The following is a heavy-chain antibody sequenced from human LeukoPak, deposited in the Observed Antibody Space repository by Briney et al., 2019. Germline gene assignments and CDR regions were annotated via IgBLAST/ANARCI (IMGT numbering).Heavy chain of an antibody. Sequence: SETLSLTCTVSGGSISSSSYYWGWIRQPPGKGLEWIGSIYYSGSTYYNPSLKSRVTISVDKSKTQFSLKLSSVTAADTAVYYCARDKWEPRYAFDIWGQGTMVTISS. V-gene: IGHV4-39*07. CDR2: IYYSGST. D-gene: IGHD1-26*01. CDR1: GGSISSSSYY. J-gene: IGHJ3*02. CDR3: ARDKWEPRYAFDI.